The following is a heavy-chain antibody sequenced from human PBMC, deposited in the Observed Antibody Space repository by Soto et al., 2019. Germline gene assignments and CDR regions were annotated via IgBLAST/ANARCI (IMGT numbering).Heavy chain of an antibody. J-gene: IGHJ5*02. D-gene: IGHD3-10*01. CDR2: IIPIFGTA. V-gene: IGHV1-69*13. CDR3: GRGSGLNWFDP. CDR1: GGTFSSYA. Sequence: SVKVSCKASGGTFSSYAISWVRQAPGQGLEWMGEIIPIFGTANYAQKFQGRVTITADESASTAYIELSSLRSEDTAVYYCGRGSGLNWFDPWGQGSAVTVSS.